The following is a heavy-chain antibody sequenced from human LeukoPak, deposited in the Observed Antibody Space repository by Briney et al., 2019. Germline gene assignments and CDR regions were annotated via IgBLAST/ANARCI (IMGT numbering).Heavy chain of an antibody. CDR3: TTRQYDSSGYWEYGKIFDF. J-gene: IGHJ4*02. Sequence: GGSLRLSCVASGFTFSNAWMNWVRQAPGMGLEWVGRIKSKTDGGTTDFAAPVKGRFTISRDDSKNTLYLQMNSLKTEDTAVYYCTTRQYDSSGYWEYGKIFDFWGQGTLVTVSS. CDR2: IKSKTDGGTT. CDR1: GFTFSNAW. V-gene: IGHV3-15*01. D-gene: IGHD3-22*01.